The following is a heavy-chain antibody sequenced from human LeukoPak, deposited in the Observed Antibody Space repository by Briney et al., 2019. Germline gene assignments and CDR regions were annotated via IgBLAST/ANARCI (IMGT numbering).Heavy chain of an antibody. CDR1: GFTFSSYA. V-gene: IGHV3-30-3*01. CDR2: ISYDGSNK. Sequence: GRSLRLSCAASGFTFSSYAMHWVRQAPGKGLEWVAVISYDGSNKCYADSVKGRFTISRDNSKNTLYLQMNSLRAEDTAVYYCARTRFDYWGQGTLVTVSS. J-gene: IGHJ4*02. CDR3: ARTRFDY.